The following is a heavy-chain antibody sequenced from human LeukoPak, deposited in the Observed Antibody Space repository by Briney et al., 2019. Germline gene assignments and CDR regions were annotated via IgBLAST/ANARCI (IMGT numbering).Heavy chain of an antibody. D-gene: IGHD2-8*02. J-gene: IGHJ6*04. CDR2: IRSLAYGGTT. CDR1: GFTFGQYA. CDR3: TRDHCTGGVCAYEYVMDV. Sequence: PGRSLRLSCTTSGFTFGQYAMTWVRQAPGKGLEWVGYIRSLAYGGTTDYAASVRGRFIISRDDSKNIAYLQMNSLIAEDTGTYFCTRDHCTGGVCAYEYVMDVWGKGTAVTVSS. V-gene: IGHV3-49*04.